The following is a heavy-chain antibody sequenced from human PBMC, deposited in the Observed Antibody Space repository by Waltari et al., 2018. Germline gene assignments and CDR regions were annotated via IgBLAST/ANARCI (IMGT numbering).Heavy chain of an antibody. Sequence: QVQLVESGGGVVQPGTSLRLSCEAHRFSFTGYAIHWVRQAPGKGLEWVALISYDGTNKYYADSVKGRFTISGDNSRGTLYLHMNGLRPDDTAVYYCARDRYFYDKTVPRYWGQGTLVTVSS. CDR1: RFSFTGYA. CDR3: ARDRYFYDKTVPRY. V-gene: IGHV3-30*04. J-gene: IGHJ4*02. CDR2: ISYDGTNK. D-gene: IGHD3-22*01.